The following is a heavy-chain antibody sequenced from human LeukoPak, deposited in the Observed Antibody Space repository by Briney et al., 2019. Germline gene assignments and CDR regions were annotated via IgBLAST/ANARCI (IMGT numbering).Heavy chain of an antibody. CDR3: ASGYGDYYVFDY. CDR2: VYYDGSN. CDR1: GGSITPYY. J-gene: IGHJ4*02. V-gene: IGHV4-59*12. D-gene: IGHD4-17*01. Sequence: PSETLSLTCTVSGGSITPYYLTWIRQPPGRGLEWIGYVYYDGSNDYNPSLRSRVTILLDMSKHQFSLKLSSVTAADTAVYYCASGYGDYYVFDYWGQGTLVTVSS.